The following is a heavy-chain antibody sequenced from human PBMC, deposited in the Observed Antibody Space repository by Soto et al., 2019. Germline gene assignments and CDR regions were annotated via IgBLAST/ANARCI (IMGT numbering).Heavy chain of an antibody. Sequence: GGSLRLSCAASGFTFSSYWMHWVRQAPGKGLVWVSRINSDGSSTSYADSVKGRFTISRDNAKNTLYLQMNSLRAEDTAVYYCARGPHYYYMDVWGKGTTVTVSS. CDR3: ARGPHYYYMDV. J-gene: IGHJ6*03. CDR1: GFTFSSYW. CDR2: INSDGSST. V-gene: IGHV3-74*01.